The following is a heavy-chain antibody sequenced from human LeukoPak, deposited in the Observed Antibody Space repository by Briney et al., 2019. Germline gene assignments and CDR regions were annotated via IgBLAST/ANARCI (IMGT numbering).Heavy chain of an antibody. CDR2: ISYDGGNK. V-gene: IGHV3-30*04. J-gene: IGHJ4*02. CDR3: TRDQEGSDY. CDR1: GFTFSSYA. Sequence: PGRSLRLSCEASGFTFSSYAVHWVRQAPGKGLEWVAVISYDGGNKYYADSVKGRFTISRDNAENLLYLQMNSLRAEDTAVYYCTRDQEGSDYWGQGTLVTVSS.